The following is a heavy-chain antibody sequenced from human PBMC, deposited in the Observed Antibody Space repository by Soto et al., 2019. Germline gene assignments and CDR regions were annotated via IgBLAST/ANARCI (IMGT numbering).Heavy chain of an antibody. CDR2: INSDGSST. Sequence: EVQLVESGGGLVQPGGSLRLSCAASGFTFSSYWMHWVRQAPGKGLVWVSRINSDGSSTSYADSVKGRFTISRDNAKNTLYLQMNSLRAEDSAVYYCAREFGRGSSLWNWFDPWGQGTLVTVSS. J-gene: IGHJ5*02. V-gene: IGHV3-74*01. D-gene: IGHD6-13*01. CDR3: AREFGRGSSLWNWFDP. CDR1: GFTFSSYW.